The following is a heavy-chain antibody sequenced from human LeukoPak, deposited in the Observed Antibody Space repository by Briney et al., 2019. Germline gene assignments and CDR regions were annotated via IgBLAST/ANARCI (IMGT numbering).Heavy chain of an antibody. CDR2: INHRGST. CDR1: GGSFSDYY. J-gene: IGHJ3*01. Sequence: PSETLSLTCAVYGGSFSDYYWTWIRQPPGKGLEWIGEINHRGSTHYNPSLKSRVTISVDTSKKQFSLKLSSVTAADTAVYYCATYSTGFDVWGQGTVVTVSS. D-gene: IGHD6-19*01. CDR3: ATYSTGFDV. V-gene: IGHV4-34*01.